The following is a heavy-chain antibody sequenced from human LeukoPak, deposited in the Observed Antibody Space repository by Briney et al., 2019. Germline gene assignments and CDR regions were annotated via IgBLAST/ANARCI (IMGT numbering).Heavy chain of an antibody. D-gene: IGHD2-15*01. J-gene: IGHJ4*02. CDR3: ASEANCNGGRCSLQRVAS. Sequence: ASLKVSCKASGYTCTSYYMHWVRQAPVQRLEWIGGIDTSKIATQYAQKFQGTVTICTDTSIGTAHTEQTNLLSDDTAIYYCASEANCNGGRCSLQRVASWGQGTLVTVSS. CDR1: GYTCTSYY. V-gene: IGHV1-2*02. CDR2: IDTSKIAT.